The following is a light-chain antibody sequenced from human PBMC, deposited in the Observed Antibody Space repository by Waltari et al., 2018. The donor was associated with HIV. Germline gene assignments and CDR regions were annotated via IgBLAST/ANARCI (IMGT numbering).Light chain of an antibody. CDR1: QSVGSW. V-gene: IGKV1-5*03. J-gene: IGKJ4*01. CDR3: QQYYNYPLT. Sequence: DIQMTQSPSTLSASVGDRATITCRASQSVGSWLAWYQQKPGKAPKLLIYKASSLESGVPSRFSGGGSGTEFTLTISSLQPDDFAGYYCQQYYNYPLTFGGGTKVEIK. CDR2: KAS.